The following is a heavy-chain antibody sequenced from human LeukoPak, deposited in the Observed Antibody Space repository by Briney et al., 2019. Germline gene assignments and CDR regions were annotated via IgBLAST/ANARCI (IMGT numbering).Heavy chain of an antibody. Sequence: PGVSRRLSWAASGFTFTNAWMSRVRQAPGKGLEWVGRIKSKTDGGTTDYAEPVKGRFTISRDASKNTLYLQTNTLKTEDTAVYYCTSSRSCGVPMLVVVHVIHIWGNGTMVTVS. V-gene: IGHV3-15*01. CDR3: TSSRSCGVPMLVVVHVIHI. D-gene: IGHD3-22*01. CDR1: GFTFTNAW. CDR2: IKSKTDGGTT. J-gene: IGHJ3*02.